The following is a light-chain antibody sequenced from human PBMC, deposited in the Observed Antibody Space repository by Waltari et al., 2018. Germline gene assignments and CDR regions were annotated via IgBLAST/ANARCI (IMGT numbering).Light chain of an antibody. J-gene: IGKJ1*01. Sequence: AIRMTQSPSSLSASTGDRVTITCRASQGISTYLAWYQQKPGEAPTLLMYSASTLQSGVPSRFSGSGSGTDFTLTISCLQSEDCATYYCQQYYSYPRTFGPGTKVEV. V-gene: IGKV1-8*01. CDR3: QQYYSYPRT. CDR2: SAS. CDR1: QGISTY.